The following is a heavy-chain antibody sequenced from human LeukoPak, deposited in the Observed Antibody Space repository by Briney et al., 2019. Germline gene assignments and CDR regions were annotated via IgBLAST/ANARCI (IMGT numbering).Heavy chain of an antibody. V-gene: IGHV1-2*02. CDR2: INPNSGGT. CDR1: GYTFTGYY. CDR3: ARAYYGILTGYENFDY. J-gene: IGHJ4*02. D-gene: IGHD3-9*01. Sequence: SSVKVSCKASGYTFTGYYLHWVRQAPGQELEWMEWINPNSGGTNYTHKFQGRVTMTRGTSINTPHMELGRLRSDDTAVYYCARAYYGILTGYENFDYWGQGTLVTVSS.